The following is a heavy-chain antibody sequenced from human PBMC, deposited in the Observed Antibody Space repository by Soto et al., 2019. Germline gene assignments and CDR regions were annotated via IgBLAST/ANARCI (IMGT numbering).Heavy chain of an antibody. V-gene: IGHV3-11*01. D-gene: IGHD3-9*01. CDR2: ITSSVSPI. Sequence: GGSLRLSCAASGFTFSDYYMSWIRHAPGKGLECVSYITSSVSPIYYADSVKGRFTISRDNAKNSLYLQMYSLRAEDTAVYSCATGAFTGWFDPWGEGTLVTVSS. J-gene: IGHJ5*02. CDR1: GFTFSDYY. CDR3: ATGAFTGWFDP.